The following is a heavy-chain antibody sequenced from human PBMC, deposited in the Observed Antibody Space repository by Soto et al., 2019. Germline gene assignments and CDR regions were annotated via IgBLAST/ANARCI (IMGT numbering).Heavy chain of an antibody. CDR1: GYTFIDYD. Sequence: QVQLEQSGAEVKMPGASVTVSCKPSGYTFIDYDVNWVRQATGQGLEWMGWMNTKSGNTCNAQKFQGRVTMTRDTSISTACMALSSLRAEDTAVYYCARGRGAGSYRSYSDYWGQGTLVTVSS. CDR3: ARGRGAGSYRSYSDY. J-gene: IGHJ4*02. V-gene: IGHV1-8*02. D-gene: IGHD3-10*01. CDR2: MNTKSGNT.